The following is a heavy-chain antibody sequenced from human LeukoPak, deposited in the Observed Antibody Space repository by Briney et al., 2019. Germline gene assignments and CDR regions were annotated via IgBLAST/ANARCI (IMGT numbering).Heavy chain of an antibody. CDR1: GGSFSGYY. D-gene: IGHD3-22*01. J-gene: IGHJ3*02. CDR2: INHSGST. Sequence: PSETLSLTCAVYGGSFSGYYWSWIRQPPGKGLEWIGEINHSGSTNYNPSLKSRVTISVDTSRNQFSLKLSSVTAADTALYYCAREKAYDSRQGVRGDALDIWGQGTMVTVSS. CDR3: AREKAYDSRQGVRGDALDI. V-gene: IGHV4-34*01.